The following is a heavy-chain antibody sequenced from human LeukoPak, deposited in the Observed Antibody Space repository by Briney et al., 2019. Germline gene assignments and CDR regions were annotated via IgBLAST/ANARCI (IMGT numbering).Heavy chain of an antibody. CDR1: GGSISSYY. CDR2: IYYSGTT. V-gene: IGHV4-59*01. CDR3: ARDRYMDV. J-gene: IGHJ6*03. Sequence: SETLSLTCTVSGGSISSYYWNWIRQPPGEGVEWIWHIYYSGTTNYNPSLKSRVSISLDTSMNQFSLKLTSVTAADTALYYCARDRYMDVWGKGTTVTVSS.